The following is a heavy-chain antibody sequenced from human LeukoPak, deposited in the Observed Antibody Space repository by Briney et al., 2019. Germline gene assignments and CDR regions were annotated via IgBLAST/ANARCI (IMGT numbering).Heavy chain of an antibody. J-gene: IGHJ4*02. Sequence: GGSLRLSCAASGFTFSSYTMNWVRQAPGKGLEWVSSITSSSNYIYYADSVKGRFTISRDNAKNSLYLQMNSLRAEDTAVYYCAKAYDILTGTYFDYWGQGTLVTVSS. D-gene: IGHD3-9*01. V-gene: IGHV3-21*01. CDR1: GFTFSSYT. CDR3: AKAYDILTGTYFDY. CDR2: ITSSSNYI.